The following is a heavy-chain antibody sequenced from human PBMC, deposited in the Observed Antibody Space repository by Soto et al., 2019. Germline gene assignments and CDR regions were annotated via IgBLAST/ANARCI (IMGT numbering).Heavy chain of an antibody. CDR3: ARRQQQRAYFDF. D-gene: IGHD6-13*01. J-gene: IGHJ4*02. V-gene: IGHV1-46*01. CDR1: GYTFTSYH. CDR2: INPSGGST. Sequence: QVQLVQSGAEVKKPGASVKVSCKASGYTFTSYHMHWVRQAPGQGLEWMRIINPSGGSTNHAQKFMGRITITRDTSASTVYMGQSSLSSEDTAVYYGARRQQQRAYFDFWGQRTLLTVSS.